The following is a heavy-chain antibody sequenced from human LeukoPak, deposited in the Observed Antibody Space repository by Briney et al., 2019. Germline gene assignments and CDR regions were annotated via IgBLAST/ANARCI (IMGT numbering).Heavy chain of an antibody. CDR3: ARWGSELPDDAFDI. V-gene: IGHV3-7*01. Sequence: GGSLRLSCAASGFTFSRYWMSWVRQAPGKGLEWVANIRQDGSEKHYLDSVKGRITISRDNAKNSLYLQMNSLRAEDTAVCYCARWGSELPDDAFDIWGQGTMVTVSS. D-gene: IGHD6-25*01. J-gene: IGHJ3*02. CDR2: IRQDGSEK. CDR1: GFTFSRYW.